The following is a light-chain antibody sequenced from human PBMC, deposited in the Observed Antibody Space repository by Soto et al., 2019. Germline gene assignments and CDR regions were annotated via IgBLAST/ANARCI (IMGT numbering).Light chain of an antibody. CDR2: GAS. CDR3: QQYDIWPLT. Sequence: EIVMTQSPATLSVSPGESATLSCSPSQTVRDNLAWYQQKPGQAPRLLIYGASTRATGIPARFSGSGFGTEFTLNIDTLQSEDFAVYYCQQYDIWPLTFGGGTKVDIK. J-gene: IGKJ4*01. V-gene: IGKV3D-15*01. CDR1: QTVRDN.